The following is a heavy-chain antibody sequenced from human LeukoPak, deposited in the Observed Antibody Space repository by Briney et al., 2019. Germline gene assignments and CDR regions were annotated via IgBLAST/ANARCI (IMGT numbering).Heavy chain of an antibody. J-gene: IGHJ4*02. CDR1: GFTFSSYS. V-gene: IGHV3-48*04. D-gene: IGHD3-22*01. CDR3: ARVWSSGYTKDY. Sequence: GGSLRLSCAASGFTFSSYSIDWVRQAPGKGLEWLSYISSSCSTIYYADSVKGRFTISRDNAKNSVYLQMNSLRAEDTAVYYCARVWSSGYTKDYWGQGTLVTVSS. CDR2: ISSSCSTI.